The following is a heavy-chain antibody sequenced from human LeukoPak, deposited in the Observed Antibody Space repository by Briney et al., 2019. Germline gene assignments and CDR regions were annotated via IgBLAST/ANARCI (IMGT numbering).Heavy chain of an antibody. Sequence: SVKVSCKAYGGTFSSYTISWVRHAPGQGLDWMGRIIPILGIANYAQKFQGRVTITADKSTSTAYMELSSLRSEDTAVYYCARDPVGGNFPDYWGQGTLVTVSS. CDR1: GGTFSSYT. CDR2: IIPILGIA. J-gene: IGHJ4*02. V-gene: IGHV1-69*04. CDR3: ARDPVGGNFPDY. D-gene: IGHD4-23*01.